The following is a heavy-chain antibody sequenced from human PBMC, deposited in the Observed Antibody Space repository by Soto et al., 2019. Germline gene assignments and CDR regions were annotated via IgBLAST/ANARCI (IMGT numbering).Heavy chain of an antibody. CDR2: LSYRGST. D-gene: IGHD3-22*01. J-gene: IGHJ5*02. CDR1: AGSITTSY. V-gene: IGHV4-59*01. CDR3: ASSGIVGREVNTWFDP. Sequence: SETLSLTCTVSAGSITTSYWSWIRQPLGKALEWIGYLSYRGSTNYTPSLKSRLTISIDTSKSQISLKLTSMTTADTAVYYCASSGIVGREVNTWFDPWGQGTLVTVSS.